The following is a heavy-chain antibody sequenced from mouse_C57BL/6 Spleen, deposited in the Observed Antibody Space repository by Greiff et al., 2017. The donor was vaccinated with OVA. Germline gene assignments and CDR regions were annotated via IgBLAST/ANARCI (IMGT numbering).Heavy chain of an antibody. D-gene: IGHD1-1*01. CDR1: GYTFTSYW. Sequence: QVQLQQPGAELVMPGASVKLSCKASGYTFTSYWMHWVKQRPGQGLEWIGEIDPSDSYTNYNQKFKGKSTLTVDKSSSTAYMQLSSPTSEDSAVYYCARTTVVATYYFDYWGQGTTLTVSS. CDR2: IDPSDSYT. J-gene: IGHJ2*01. CDR3: ARTTVVATYYFDY. V-gene: IGHV1-69*01.